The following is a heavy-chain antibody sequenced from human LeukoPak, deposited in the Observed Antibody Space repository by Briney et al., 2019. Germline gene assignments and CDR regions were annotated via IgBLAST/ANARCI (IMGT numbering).Heavy chain of an antibody. Sequence: KSSETLSLTRTVTGGSISSYYWSWIRQPAGKGLEWIGRIYTSGSTNYNPSLKSRVTMSVDTSKNQFSLKLSSVTAADTAVYYCARRLPVAGTDDAFDIWGQGTMVTVSS. D-gene: IGHD6-19*01. CDR2: IYTSGST. J-gene: IGHJ3*02. V-gene: IGHV4-4*07. CDR3: ARRLPVAGTDDAFDI. CDR1: GGSISSYY.